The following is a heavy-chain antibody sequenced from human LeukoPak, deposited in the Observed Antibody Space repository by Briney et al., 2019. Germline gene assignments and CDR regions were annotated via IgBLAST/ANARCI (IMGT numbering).Heavy chain of an antibody. CDR2: ISWNSGSI. Sequence: GRSLRLSCAASGFTFDDYAMHWVRQAPGKGLEWVSGISWNSGSIGYADSVKGRFTISRDNAKNSLYLQMNSLRAEDTALYHCAKVRMVWFSDAFDIWGQGTMVTVSS. D-gene: IGHD2-8*01. CDR1: GFTFDDYA. J-gene: IGHJ3*02. CDR3: AKVRMVWFSDAFDI. V-gene: IGHV3-9*01.